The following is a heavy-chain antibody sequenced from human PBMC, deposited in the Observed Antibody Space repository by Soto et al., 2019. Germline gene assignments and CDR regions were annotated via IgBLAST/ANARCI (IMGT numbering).Heavy chain of an antibody. J-gene: IGHJ4*02. V-gene: IGHV4-30-2*01. CDR1: GGSISSGGYS. D-gene: IGHD2-21*02. CDR3: VGTEYCGGDCYRPY. Sequence: SETLSLTCAVSGGSISSGGYSWSWIRQPPGKGLEWIGYIYHSGSTYYNPSLKSRVTISVDRSKNQFSLKLSSVTAADTAVYYYVGTEYCGGDCYRPYWGQGTLVTVSS. CDR2: IYHSGST.